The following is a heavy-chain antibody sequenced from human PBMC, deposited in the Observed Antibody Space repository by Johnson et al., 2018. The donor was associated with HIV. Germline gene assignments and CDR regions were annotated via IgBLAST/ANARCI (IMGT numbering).Heavy chain of an antibody. CDR2: ISYDGSNK. CDR1: AFTFSSFG. Sequence: VLLLESGGGVVQPGGSLRLSCAASAFTFSSFGMHWVRQAPGKGLEWVAVISYDGSNKYYADSVKGRFTISRDNSKNTLYLQMNILGAEDTAVYYWAISAEDYYDSSAVPMDAFDIWGQGTMVTVSS. J-gene: IGHJ3*02. V-gene: IGHV3-30*19. D-gene: IGHD3-22*01. CDR3: AISAEDYYDSSAVPMDAFDI.